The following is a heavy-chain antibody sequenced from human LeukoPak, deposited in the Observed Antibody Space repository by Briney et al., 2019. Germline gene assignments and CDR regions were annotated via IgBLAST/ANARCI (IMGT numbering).Heavy chain of an antibody. V-gene: IGHV3-7*01. CDR2: IKQDGSEK. CDR1: GFTFSSYW. D-gene: IGHD6-13*01. CDR3: AREVRSAAGTDEPFDY. Sequence: GGSLRLSCAASGFTFSSYWMSWVRQAPGKGLEWVANIKQDGSEKYYVDSVKGRFTISRDNAKNSLYLQMNSLRAEDTAVYYCAREVRSAAGTDEPFDYWGQGTLVPVSS. J-gene: IGHJ4*02.